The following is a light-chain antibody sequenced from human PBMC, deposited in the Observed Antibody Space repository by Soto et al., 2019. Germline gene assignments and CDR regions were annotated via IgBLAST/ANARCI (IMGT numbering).Light chain of an antibody. CDR2: GAS. Sequence: IVLTQSPGTLSLSPGDRATLSCRASQSLSSNYLAWYQQKRGQAPRLLIYGASNRATDIPDRSSGSGSGTEFALTITRLEPADFAVYVWQQYDTFPRTFGQGTKVE. CDR1: QSLSSNY. CDR3: QQYDTFPRT. J-gene: IGKJ1*01. V-gene: IGKV3-20*01.